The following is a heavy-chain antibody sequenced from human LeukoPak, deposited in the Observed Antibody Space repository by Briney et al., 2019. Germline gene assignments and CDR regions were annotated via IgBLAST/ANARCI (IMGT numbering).Heavy chain of an antibody. D-gene: IGHD1-1*01. CDR1: GYSFTTYW. J-gene: IGHJ4*02. Sequence: GESRKISCKGSGYSFTTYWIGWVRQMPGKGLEWMGIIYPGDSDTRYSPSFQGQVTISADKSISTAYLQWSSLKASDTAMYYCARVLVTTGTTSGFDYWGQGTLVTVSS. CDR3: ARVLVTTGTTSGFDY. CDR2: IYPGDSDT. V-gene: IGHV5-51*01.